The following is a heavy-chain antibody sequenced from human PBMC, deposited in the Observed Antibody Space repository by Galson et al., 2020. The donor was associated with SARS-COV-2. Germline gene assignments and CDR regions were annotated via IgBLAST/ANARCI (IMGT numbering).Heavy chain of an antibody. Sequence: GGSLRLSCSASGFIFSDYAMHWVRQAPGKGLEYVSAISSNGGTLFYADSVNGRFTMSRDNSRNMFYLQMTALRPEDTAFYYCLSYSSTRQNHCGQGTLVTVSS. CDR1: GFIFSDYA. CDR3: LSYSSTRQNH. V-gene: IGHV3-64D*06. CDR2: ISSNGGTL. D-gene: IGHD2-2*01. J-gene: IGHJ5*02.